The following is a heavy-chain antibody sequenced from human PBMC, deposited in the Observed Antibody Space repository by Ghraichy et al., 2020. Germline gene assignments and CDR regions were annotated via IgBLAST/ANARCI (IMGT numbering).Heavy chain of an antibody. CDR2: INHSGST. D-gene: IGHD3-3*01. V-gene: IGHV4-34*01. J-gene: IGHJ4*02. CDR1: GGSFSGYY. CDR3: ARGTPYDFWSGYGDFDY. Sequence: SETLSLTCAVYGGSFSGYYWSWIRQPPGKGLEWIGEINHSGSTNYNPSLKSRVTISVDTSKNQFSLKLSSVTAADTAVYYCARGTPYDFWSGYGDFDYWGQGTLVTVSS.